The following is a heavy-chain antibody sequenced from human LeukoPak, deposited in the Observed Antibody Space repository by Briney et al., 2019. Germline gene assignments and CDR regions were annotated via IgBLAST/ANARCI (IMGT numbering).Heavy chain of an antibody. CDR3: ARDRSRYSYGIDY. Sequence: SETLSLTCSVSGGSISSYYWSWIRQPPGKGLEWIGYIYYSGSTNYNPSLKSRVTISVDTSKNQFSLKLSSVTAADTAVYYCARDRSRYSYGIDYWGQGTLVTVSS. D-gene: IGHD5-18*01. V-gene: IGHV4-59*01. CDR2: IYYSGST. J-gene: IGHJ4*02. CDR1: GGSISSYY.